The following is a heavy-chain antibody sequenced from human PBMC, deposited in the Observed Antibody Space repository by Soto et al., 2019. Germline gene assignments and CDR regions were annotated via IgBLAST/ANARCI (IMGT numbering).Heavy chain of an antibody. D-gene: IGHD5-18*01. CDR2: IMPIFRTP. J-gene: IGHJ6*02. Sequence: QVQLEQSGAEVKKPGSSVKVSCKASGGTFSNSAISWVRQAPGQGLEWMGGIMPIFRTPDYAQKFQGRVTITADESTSTAYMELRGLRSDDTAVYYCASDKDRIQLGGNYYYILDVWGQGTTVTVSS. CDR1: GGTFSNSA. CDR3: ASDKDRIQLGGNYYYILDV. V-gene: IGHV1-69*12.